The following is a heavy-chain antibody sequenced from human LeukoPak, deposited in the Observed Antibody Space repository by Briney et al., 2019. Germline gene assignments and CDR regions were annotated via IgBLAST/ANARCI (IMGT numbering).Heavy chain of an antibody. V-gene: IGHV3-49*04. CDR3: TSDTGSYLAYYGLDV. Sequence: GRSLRLSCTASGFTSGDYAMSWVRQAHGKGMEWVGFIRNIAYGGAPECAASVRGRFTISRDKYKSIAYLQMNSLKTEHTGIYYCTSDTGSYLAYYGLDVWGQGTTVTVSS. CDR1: GFTSGDYA. D-gene: IGHD1-26*01. J-gene: IGHJ6*02. CDR2: IRNIAYGGAP.